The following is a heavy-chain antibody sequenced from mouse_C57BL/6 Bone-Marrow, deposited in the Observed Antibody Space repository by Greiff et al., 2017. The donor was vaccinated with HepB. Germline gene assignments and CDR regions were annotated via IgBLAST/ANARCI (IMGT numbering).Heavy chain of an antibody. J-gene: IGHJ4*01. V-gene: IGHV7-3*01. CDR1: GFTFTAYY. Sequence: DVKLVESGGGLVQPGGSLSLSCSASGFTFTAYYMSWVRQPPGKALEWLGFIRNKANGYTTEYSASVKGRFTISRDNSQSILYLQMNALRAEDSATYYCARYRYSYAMDYWGQGTSVTVSS. D-gene: IGHD2-12*01. CDR3: ARYRYSYAMDY. CDR2: IRNKANGYTT.